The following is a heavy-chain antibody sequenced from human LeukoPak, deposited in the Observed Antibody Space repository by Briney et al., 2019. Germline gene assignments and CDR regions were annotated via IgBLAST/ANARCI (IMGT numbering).Heavy chain of an antibody. CDR3: ARGLLDPGGPFYNRFDP. D-gene: IGHD2-8*02. V-gene: IGHV1-2*06. J-gene: IGHJ5*02. CDR1: GYTFTGYY. Sequence: ASVKVSCKASGYTFTGYYIHWVRQAPGQGLEWIGRVNPNSGGTHHAQKFQGRVTLTRDTSINTAYMELSGLRSDDTAVYYCARGLLDPGGPFYNRFDPWGQGTLVTVSS. CDR2: VNPNSGGT.